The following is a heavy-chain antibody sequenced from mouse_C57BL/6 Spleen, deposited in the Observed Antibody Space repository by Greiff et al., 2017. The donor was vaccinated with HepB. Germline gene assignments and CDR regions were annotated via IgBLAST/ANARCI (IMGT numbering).Heavy chain of an antibody. CDR3: ARSPNYGFDY. Sequence: QVQLQPGAELVKPGASVKLSCKASGYTFTSYWMHWVKQRPGQGLEWIGMIHPNSGSTNYNEKFKSKATLTVDKSSSTAYMQLSSLTSEDSAVYYCARSPNYGFDYWGQGTTLTVSS. CDR1: GYTFTSYW. D-gene: IGHD1-1*01. CDR2: IHPNSGST. J-gene: IGHJ2*01. V-gene: IGHV1-64*01.